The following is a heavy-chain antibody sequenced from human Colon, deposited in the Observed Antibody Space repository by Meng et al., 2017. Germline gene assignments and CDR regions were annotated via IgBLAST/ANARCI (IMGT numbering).Heavy chain of an antibody. CDR3: SSLLTLDY. CDR1: AGPFSGYY. D-gene: IGHD2-15*01. Sequence: QVQLQRWQRGLLKTAETLTLTWAINAGPFSGYYWSWIRQAPGKGLKWSGEINHSRDTHYNPSLKSRVSMSFDTSKKQFSLHLSSVTAADTAVYYCSSLLTLDYWGPGTLVTVSS. V-gene: IGHV4-34*02. J-gene: IGHJ4*02. CDR2: INHSRDT.